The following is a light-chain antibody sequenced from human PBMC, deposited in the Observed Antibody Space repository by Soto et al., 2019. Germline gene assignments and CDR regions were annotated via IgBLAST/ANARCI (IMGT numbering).Light chain of an antibody. V-gene: IGLV1-47*02. Sequence: QSVLTQPHSASGTPGQRVTISCSGSSSNIGSNYVYWYRQLPGTAPKLLIYSDNHRPSGVPDRFSGSKSGTSASLAISGLRSEDEADYYCAAWDDSLSGFYVFGTGTKVTVL. CDR2: SDN. CDR3: AAWDDSLSGFYV. CDR1: SSNIGSNY. J-gene: IGLJ1*01.